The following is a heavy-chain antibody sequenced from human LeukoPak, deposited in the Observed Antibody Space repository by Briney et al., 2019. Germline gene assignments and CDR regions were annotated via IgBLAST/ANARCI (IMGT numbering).Heavy chain of an antibody. Sequence: GGSLRLSCAASGFTFSSYGMHWVRQAPGKGLEWVAVISYDGSNKYYADSVKGRFTISRDNSKDTLYLQMSSVRVDDTAVYYCARDRGRYYDSRGFYWGYYFDSWGQGILVTVST. J-gene: IGHJ4*02. CDR3: ARDRGRYYDSRGFYWGYYFDS. D-gene: IGHD3-22*01. V-gene: IGHV3-30*03. CDR1: GFTFSSYG. CDR2: ISYDGSNK.